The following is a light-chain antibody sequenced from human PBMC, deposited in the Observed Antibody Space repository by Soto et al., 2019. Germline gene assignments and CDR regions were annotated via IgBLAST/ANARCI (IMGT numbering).Light chain of an antibody. CDR1: QSVSSY. CDR3: QQRSNWPPIT. CDR2: DAS. Sequence: EIVLTQSPATLSLSPGERATLSCSASQSVSSYLAWYQQKPGQAPGLLIYDASNRATGIPARFSGSWSGTDFTLTISSLEPEDFAVYYCQQRSNWPPITFGQGTRLEIK. V-gene: IGKV3-11*01. J-gene: IGKJ5*01.